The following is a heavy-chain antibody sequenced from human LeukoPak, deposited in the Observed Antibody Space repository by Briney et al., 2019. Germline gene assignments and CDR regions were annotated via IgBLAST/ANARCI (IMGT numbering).Heavy chain of an antibody. J-gene: IGHJ4*02. CDR1: GFTFSNYA. CDR3: ARDKFIAAAATFGDY. CDR2: ISYDGNNK. V-gene: IGHV3-30-3*01. Sequence: GGSLRLSCAASGFTFSNYAMHWVRQAPGKGLEWVAVISYDGNNKYYADSVKGRFTISRDNSKNTPYLQMNSLRADDTAVYYCARDKFIAAAATFGDYWGQGTLVTVSS. D-gene: IGHD6-13*01.